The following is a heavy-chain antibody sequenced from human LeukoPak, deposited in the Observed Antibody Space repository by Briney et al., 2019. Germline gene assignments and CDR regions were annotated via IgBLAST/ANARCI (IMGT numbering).Heavy chain of an antibody. Sequence: ASVKVSCKASGYTFTGYYMHWVRQAPGQGLEWMGWINPNSGGTNYAQKFQGRVTMTRDTSISTAYMDLSRLTPDDTAVYYCARGGGSYYWFDPWGQGTLVTVSS. CDR1: GYTFTGYY. J-gene: IGHJ5*02. D-gene: IGHD1-26*01. CDR3: ARGGGSYYWFDP. V-gene: IGHV1-2*02. CDR2: INPNSGGT.